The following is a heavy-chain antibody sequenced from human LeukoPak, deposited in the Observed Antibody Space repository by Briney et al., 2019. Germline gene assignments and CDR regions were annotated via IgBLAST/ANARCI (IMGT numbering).Heavy chain of an antibody. D-gene: IGHD4-17*01. V-gene: IGHV4-59*08. J-gene: IGHJ4*02. Sequence: SETLSLTCTVSGGSISSYYWSWIRRPPGKGLEWIGYIYYSGSTNYNPSLKSRVTISVDTSKNQFSLKLSSVTAADTAVYYCARQEITVTGPRFDYWGQGTLVTVSS. CDR1: GGSISSYY. CDR2: IYYSGST. CDR3: ARQEITVTGPRFDY.